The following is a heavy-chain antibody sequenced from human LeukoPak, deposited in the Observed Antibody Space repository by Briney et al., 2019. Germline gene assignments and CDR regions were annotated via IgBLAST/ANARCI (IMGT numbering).Heavy chain of an antibody. CDR1: GFTFSSYA. CDR3: AKDREGLSSGYDLEYFDY. J-gene: IGHJ4*02. CDR2: ISGGGGTT. D-gene: IGHD5-12*01. V-gene: IGHV3-23*01. Sequence: GGSLRLSCAASGFTFSSYAMNWVRQAPGKGLEWVSAISGGGGTTYYADSVKGRFTISRDNSKNTLFLQMNSLRAEDTAVYYCAKDREGLSSGYDLEYFDYWGQGILVTVSS.